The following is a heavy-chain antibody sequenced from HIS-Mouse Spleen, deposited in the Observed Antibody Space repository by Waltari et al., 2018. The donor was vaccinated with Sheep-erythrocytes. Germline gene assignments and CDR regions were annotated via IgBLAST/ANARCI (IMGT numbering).Heavy chain of an antibody. CDR2: ISYDGSNK. CDR3: ARGLYRGYFDY. J-gene: IGHJ4*02. Sequence: QVQLVESGGGVVQPGRSLRLSWAASGFTFSSYAMHWVRQAPGKGLEWVAVISYDGSNKYYADSVKGRFTISRDNSKNTLYLQMNSLRAEDTAVYYCARGLYRGYFDYWGQGTLVTVSS. CDR1: GFTFSSYA. D-gene: IGHD4-4*01. V-gene: IGHV3-30*04.